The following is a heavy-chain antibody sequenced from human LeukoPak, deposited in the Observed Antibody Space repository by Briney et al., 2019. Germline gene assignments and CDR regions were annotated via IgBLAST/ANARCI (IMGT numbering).Heavy chain of an antibody. CDR1: GYTFITYD. J-gene: IGHJ6*03. CDR3: ARGVSRYYYFYYIDV. Sequence: ASVKVSCKASGYTFITYDINWVRQAPGQGLEWMGWISAFNGNPNYAQKLQGRLTMTTDTSTTTAYMELRNLRSDDTAVYYCARGVSRYYYFYYIDVWGRGTTVTVSS. V-gene: IGHV1-18*01. D-gene: IGHD3-16*01. CDR2: ISAFNGNP.